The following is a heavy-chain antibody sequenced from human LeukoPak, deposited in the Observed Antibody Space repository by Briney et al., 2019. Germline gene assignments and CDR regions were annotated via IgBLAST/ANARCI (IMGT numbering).Heavy chain of an antibody. CDR1: GESFSGYY. CDR2: INHSGST. Sequence: SETLSLTCAVYGESFSGYYWSWLRQPPGKGLEWIGEINHSGSTNYNPSLMSRVTISVDTSKNQFSLKLNSVTAADTAVYYCARGPRGLGMAGTFDYWGQGTLVTVSS. V-gene: IGHV4-34*01. D-gene: IGHD6-19*01. CDR3: ARGPRGLGMAGTFDY. J-gene: IGHJ4*02.